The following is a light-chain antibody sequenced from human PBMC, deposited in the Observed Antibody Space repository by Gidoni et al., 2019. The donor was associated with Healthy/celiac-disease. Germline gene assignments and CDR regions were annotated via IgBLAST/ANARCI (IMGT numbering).Light chain of an antibody. J-gene: IGKJ2*01. CDR1: QSVSSN. V-gene: IGKV3-15*01. Sequence: IVMTQSPATLSVSPGQRATLSCRASQSVSSNLAWYQQKPGQPPRLLIYGASTRATGIPARCSGSGSGTEFTLTISSLQSEDFAVYYCQQYNNWPPYTFGQGTKLEIK. CDR3: QQYNNWPPYT. CDR2: GAS.